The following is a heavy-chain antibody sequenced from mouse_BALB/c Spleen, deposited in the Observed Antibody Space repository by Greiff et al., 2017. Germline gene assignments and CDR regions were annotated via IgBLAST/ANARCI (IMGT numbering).Heavy chain of an antibody. D-gene: IGHD1-1*01. Sequence: VQLKESGPSLVKPSQTLSLTCSVTGDSITSGYWTWIRKFPGNKLEYMGYISYSGSTYYNPSLKSRISITRDTSKNQYYLQFNSVTTEDTATYYGARESPYYYGSIHYFDYWGQGTTLTVSS. J-gene: IGHJ2*01. CDR3: ARESPYYYGSIHYFDY. CDR2: ISYSGST. V-gene: IGHV3-8*02. CDR1: GDSITSGY.